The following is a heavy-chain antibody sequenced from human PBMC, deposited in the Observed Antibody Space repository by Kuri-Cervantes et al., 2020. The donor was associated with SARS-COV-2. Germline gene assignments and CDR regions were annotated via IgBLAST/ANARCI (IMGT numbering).Heavy chain of an antibody. CDR1: GGSISGYY. CDR3: ARCSGGSCYFVDY. Sequence: GSLRLSCTLSGGSISGYYWSWIRQSAGKGLEFIGRVYSSGGTNYNPSLESRVTMSIDTAKNQVSLRLTSVTAADTAVYYCARCSGGSCYFVDYWGQGTLVTVSS. V-gene: IGHV4-4*07. CDR2: VYSSGGT. J-gene: IGHJ4*02. D-gene: IGHD2-15*01.